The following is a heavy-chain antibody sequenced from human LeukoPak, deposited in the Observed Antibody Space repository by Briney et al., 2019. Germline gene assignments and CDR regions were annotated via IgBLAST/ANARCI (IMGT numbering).Heavy chain of an antibody. Sequence: SETLSLTCAVYGGAFSGYSWSWIRQPPGKGLEWIGEVDPNGTTNYNPSLKSRVTVSVGTSKNQFSLNLRSVTAADTAVYYCARGRSYEYGDYDYWGQGTLVTVS. V-gene: IGHV4-34*01. D-gene: IGHD4-17*01. J-gene: IGHJ4*02. CDR3: ARGRSYEYGDYDY. CDR1: GGAFSGYS. CDR2: VDPNGTT.